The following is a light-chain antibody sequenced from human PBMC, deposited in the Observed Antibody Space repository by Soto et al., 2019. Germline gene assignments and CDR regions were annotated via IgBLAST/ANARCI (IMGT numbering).Light chain of an antibody. CDR3: QQYNNYPFT. CDR1: QSISVW. Sequence: DIQMTQFPSTLSASIGDRVTITCRASQSISVWMAWYKQIPGKAPQLLIYDASNLQSGVPSRFSGAGSGTEFTLTVSSLQPDDSATHYCQQYNNYPFTFGPGTTVHIK. J-gene: IGKJ3*01. CDR2: DAS. V-gene: IGKV1-5*01.